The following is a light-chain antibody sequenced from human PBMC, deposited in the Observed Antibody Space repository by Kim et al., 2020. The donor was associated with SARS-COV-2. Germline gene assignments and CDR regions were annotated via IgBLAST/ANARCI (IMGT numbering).Light chain of an antibody. Sequence: APGKTARIPCGGDNIGSKGVHWYQRKPGQAPVLVIYYDGDRPSGIPERFSGANSGNTATLTISWVEAGDEADYYCQVWDSIREHYFFGPGTKVTVL. J-gene: IGLJ1*01. CDR3: QVWDSIREHYF. CDR1: NIGSKG. V-gene: IGLV3-21*01. CDR2: YDG.